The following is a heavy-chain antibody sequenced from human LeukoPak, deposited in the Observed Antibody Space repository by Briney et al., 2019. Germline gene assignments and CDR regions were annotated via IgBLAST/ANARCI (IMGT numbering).Heavy chain of an antibody. CDR3: AKGLEQVAAATATDY. J-gene: IGHJ4*02. Sequence: TGGSLRLSCAASGFTFSSYAMSWVRQAPGKGREWVSAISGSGGSTYYADSVKGRFTISRDNSKNTLYLQMNSLRAEDTAVYYCAKGLEQVAAATATDYWGQGTLVTVSS. CDR1: GFTFSSYA. CDR2: ISGSGGST. V-gene: IGHV3-23*01. D-gene: IGHD2-15*01.